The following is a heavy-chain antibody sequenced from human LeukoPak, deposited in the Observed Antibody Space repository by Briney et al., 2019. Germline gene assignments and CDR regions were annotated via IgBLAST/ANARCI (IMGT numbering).Heavy chain of an antibody. J-gene: IGHJ3*02. CDR2: TFYSGTT. CDR3: ARNSERFADPDAFDI. CDR1: GGSMRTYS. D-gene: IGHD4-23*01. V-gene: IGHV4-59*01. Sequence: SETLSLTCSASGGSMRTYSWRWIRQAPGKRLEWIGYTFYSGTTDYNPSLKSRVSISVDSSKNQFSLRLSSVTAADTALYYCARNSERFADPDAFDIWGRGTMVTVSS.